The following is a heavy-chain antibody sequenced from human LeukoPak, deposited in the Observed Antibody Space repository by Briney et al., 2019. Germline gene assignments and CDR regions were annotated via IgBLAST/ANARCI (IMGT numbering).Heavy chain of an antibody. CDR3: ARGYSSSWYLNWFDP. D-gene: IGHD6-13*01. CDR2: IYHSGIT. J-gene: IGHJ5*02. V-gene: IGHV4-38-2*02. CDR1: GGSISSYY. Sequence: PSETLSLTCTVSGGSISSYYWSWIRQPPGKGLEWIGSIYHSGITYYNPSLKSRVTILVDTSKNQFSLKLSSVTAADTAVYYCARGYSSSWYLNWFDPWGQGTLVTVSS.